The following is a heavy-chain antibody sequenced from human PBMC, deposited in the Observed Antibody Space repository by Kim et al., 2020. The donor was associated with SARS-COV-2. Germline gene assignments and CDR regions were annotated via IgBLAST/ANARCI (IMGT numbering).Heavy chain of an antibody. CDR1: GYTFTNYA. D-gene: IGHD3-22*01. CDR2: VNTNTGNP. J-gene: IGHJ4*02. CDR3: ARYYYDSSGYSYFDY. V-gene: IGHV7-4-1*02. Sequence: ASVKVSCKASGYTFTNYAMNWVRQAPGQGLEWMGWVNTNTGNPTYAQGFTGRFVFSLDTSVSTAYLQISSLKAEDTAVYYCARYYYDSSGYSYFDYWGQGTLVTVSS.